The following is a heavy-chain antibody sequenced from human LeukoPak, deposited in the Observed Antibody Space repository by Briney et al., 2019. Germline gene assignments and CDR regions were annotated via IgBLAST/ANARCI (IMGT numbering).Heavy chain of an antibody. V-gene: IGHV1-2*02. CDR3: ARDANGNDY. Sequence: GASVKVSCKASGYTFTGYYMHWVRQAPGQGLEWMGWINPNSGATSYAQKFQGRVSMTRDTSISTAYMELSRVRSDDTAVYFCARDANGNDYWGQGTLVTVSS. CDR2: INPNSGAT. D-gene: IGHD1-14*01. CDR1: GYTFTGYY. J-gene: IGHJ4*02.